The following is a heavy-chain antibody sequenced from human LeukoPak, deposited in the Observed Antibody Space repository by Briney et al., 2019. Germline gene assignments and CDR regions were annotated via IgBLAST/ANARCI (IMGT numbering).Heavy chain of an antibody. CDR3: ARQTQGRSAFDI. CDR1: GGTFSSYA. V-gene: IGHV1-69*13. J-gene: IGHJ3*02. CDR2: IIPIFGTA. Sequence: SVKVSCKASGGTFSSYAISWVRQAPGQGLEWMGGIIPIFGTANYAQKFQGRVTITADESTSTAYMELCSLRSEDTAVYYCARQTQGRSAFDIWGQGTMVTVSS.